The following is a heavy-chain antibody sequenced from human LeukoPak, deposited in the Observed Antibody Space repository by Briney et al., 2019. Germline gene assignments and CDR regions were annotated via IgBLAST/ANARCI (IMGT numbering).Heavy chain of an antibody. CDR1: GFTFSGSA. D-gene: IGHD3-10*01. CDR3: ARVTTSGSYKFDY. CDR2: IRSKANSYAT. V-gene: IGHV3-73*01. J-gene: IGHJ4*02. Sequence: GGSLRLSCAASGFTFSGSAMHWVRQASGKGLEWVGRIRSKANSYATAYAASVKGRFTISRDDSKNTAYLQMNSLKTEDTAVYYCARVTTSGSYKFDYWGQGTLVTVSS.